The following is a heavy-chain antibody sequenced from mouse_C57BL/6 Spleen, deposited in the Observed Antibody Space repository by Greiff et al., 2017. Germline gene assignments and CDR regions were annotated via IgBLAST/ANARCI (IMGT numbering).Heavy chain of an antibody. CDR1: GFTFSDYG. Sequence: EVQGVESGGGLVKPGGSLKLSCAASGFTFSDYGMHWVRQAPEKGLGWVAYISSGSSTIYYADTVKGRFTISRDNAKNTLFLQMTSLMSEDNAMYYCARDSMVTPWFAYWGQGTLVTVSA. D-gene: IGHD2-2*01. V-gene: IGHV5-17*01. J-gene: IGHJ3*01. CDR2: ISSGSSTI. CDR3: ARDSMVTPWFAY.